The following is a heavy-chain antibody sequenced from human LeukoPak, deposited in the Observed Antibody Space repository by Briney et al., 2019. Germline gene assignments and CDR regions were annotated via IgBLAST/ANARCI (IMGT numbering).Heavy chain of an antibody. D-gene: IGHD6-19*01. Sequence: PGGSLRLSCAASGFTFSSYGMHWVRQAPGKGLEWVAVISYDGSNKYYADSVKGRFTISRDNSKNTLYLQMNSLRAEDTAVYYCAKDALWQWLVPEDAFDIWGQGTMVTVSS. J-gene: IGHJ3*02. CDR3: AKDALWQWLVPEDAFDI. V-gene: IGHV3-30*18. CDR1: GFTFSSYG. CDR2: ISYDGSNK.